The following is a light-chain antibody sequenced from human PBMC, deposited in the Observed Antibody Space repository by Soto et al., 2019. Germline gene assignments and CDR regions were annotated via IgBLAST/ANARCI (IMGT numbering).Light chain of an antibody. CDR2: GAS. CDR1: QSVSSN. J-gene: IGKJ5*01. V-gene: IGKV3-15*01. Sequence: EIVMTQSPATLSVSPGERATLSCRASQSVSSNLAWSQQKPGQAPRLLIYGASTMATGIPARFSGSGSGTEFTLTISSLQSEDFAVYYCQQYNNWVPITFGQGTRLEIK. CDR3: QQYNNWVPIT.